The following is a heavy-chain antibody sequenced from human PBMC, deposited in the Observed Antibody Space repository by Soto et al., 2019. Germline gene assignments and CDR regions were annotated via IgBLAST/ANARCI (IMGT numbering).Heavy chain of an antibody. V-gene: IGHV4-30-4*01. CDR2: IYYSGST. CDR1: GGSISSGDYY. D-gene: IGHD2-15*01. CDR3: ARAPVDCSGGSCLDY. Sequence: TLSLTCTVSGGSISSGDYYWSWIRQPPGKGLEWIGYIYYSGSTYHNPSLKSRVTISVDTSKNQFSLKLSSVTAADTAVYYCARAPVDCSGGSCLDYWGQGTLVTVSS. J-gene: IGHJ4*02.